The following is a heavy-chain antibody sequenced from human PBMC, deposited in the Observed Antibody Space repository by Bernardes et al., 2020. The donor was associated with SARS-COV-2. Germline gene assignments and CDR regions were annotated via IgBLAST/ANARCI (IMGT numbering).Heavy chain of an antibody. V-gene: IGHV3-9*01. CDR3: ARVLSGPHVGADAFSV. D-gene: IGHD3-9*01. CDR1: GFTFDDFA. CDR2: INWNGGLI. Sequence: GGSLRLSCAASGFTFDDFAMDWVRQAPGKGLEWVSGINWNGGLIAYADSVKGRFIVSRDNAKSSLYLQMNSLRPDDTALYYCARVLSGPHVGADAFSVWGRGTTVTVSS. J-gene: IGHJ3*01.